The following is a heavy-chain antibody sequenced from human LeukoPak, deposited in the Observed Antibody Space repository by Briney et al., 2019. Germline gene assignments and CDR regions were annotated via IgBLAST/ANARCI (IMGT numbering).Heavy chain of an antibody. V-gene: IGHV3-23*01. CDR2: ITGSGGDT. D-gene: IGHD3-10*01. Sequence: PGGSLRLSCAASGFTFNNYAMSWVRQAPGKGLEWVSAITGSGGDTYHADSVKGRLTISRDNSKNMLFLQMSSLRAEDMAVYYCAKGSRDSRPYYFDFWGQGALVTVSS. CDR3: AKGSRDSRPYYFDF. J-gene: IGHJ4*02. CDR1: GFTFNNYA.